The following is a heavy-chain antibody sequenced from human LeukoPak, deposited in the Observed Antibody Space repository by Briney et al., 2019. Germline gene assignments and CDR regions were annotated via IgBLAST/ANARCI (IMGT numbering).Heavy chain of an antibody. CDR2: TYYRSKWYN. D-gene: IGHD3-10*01. V-gene: IGHV6-1*01. CDR1: GDSVSSNSAA. Sequence: SQTLSLTCAISGDSVSSNSAAWNWIRQSPSRGLEWLGRTYYRSKWYNDYAVSVKSRITINPDTSKNQFSLQLNSVTPKDTAVYYCARVDDDYYGSGSYFDYWGQGTLVTVSS. J-gene: IGHJ4*02. CDR3: ARVDDDYYGSGSYFDY.